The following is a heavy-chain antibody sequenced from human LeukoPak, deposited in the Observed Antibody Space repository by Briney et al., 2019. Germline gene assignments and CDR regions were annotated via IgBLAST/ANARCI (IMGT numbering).Heavy chain of an antibody. CDR2: INHSGST. CDR3: ARVHPPFDYDSSGYYFGGVDY. D-gene: IGHD3-22*01. J-gene: IGHJ4*02. CDR1: GGSFSGYY. V-gene: IGHV4-34*01. Sequence: PSETLSLTCAVYGGSFSGYYWSWIRQPPGKGLEWIGEINHSGSTNYNPSLKSRVTISVDTSKNQFSLKLSSVTAAGTAVYYCARVHPPFDYDSSGYYFGGVDYWGQGTLVTVSS.